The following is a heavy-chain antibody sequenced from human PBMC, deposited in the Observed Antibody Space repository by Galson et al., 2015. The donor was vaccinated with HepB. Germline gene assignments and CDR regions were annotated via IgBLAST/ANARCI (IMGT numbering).Heavy chain of an antibody. Sequence: SVKVSCKASRGTFKSYNFGWVRQAPGQGLEWMGGIIPIFAVGTYAQNFQGRLTITADKSATTVYMELSGLTSEDTAMYYCASAGDCNGGSCHEGRWGQGTLVTVSS. CDR1: RGTFKSYN. J-gene: IGHJ1*01. V-gene: IGHV1-69*10. D-gene: IGHD2-15*01. CDR2: IIPIFAVG. CDR3: ASAGDCNGGSCHEGR.